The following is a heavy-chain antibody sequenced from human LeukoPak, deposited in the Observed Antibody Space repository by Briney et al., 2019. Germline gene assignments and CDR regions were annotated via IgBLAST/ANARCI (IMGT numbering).Heavy chain of an antibody. V-gene: IGHV1-2*04. CDR2: INPNSGVT. D-gene: IGHD6-13*01. CDR3: ARGRPRAASEDFDY. CDR1: EYTFATYN. Sequence: ASVKVSCKASEYTFATYNVHWVRQAPGQGLEWMGWINPNSGVTNSAQKFQGWVTMTRDTSIRTVYMELTRLKSDDTAVYFCARGRPRAASEDFDYWGQGTLVTVSS. J-gene: IGHJ4*02.